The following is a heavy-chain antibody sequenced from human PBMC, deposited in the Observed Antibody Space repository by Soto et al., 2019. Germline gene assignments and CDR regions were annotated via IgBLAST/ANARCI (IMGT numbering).Heavy chain of an antibody. D-gene: IGHD2-2*01. CDR1: GYTFTSYD. CDR3: ASVRYSNTWYYAFDY. CDR2: MNPNSGNT. J-gene: IGHJ4*02. Sequence: QVQLVQSGAEVKKPGASVKVSCTASGYTFTSYDINWVRQATGQGLEWMGWMNPNSGNTGHAQKFHGSVTKTRNTSISTVYMELSSLRSEDTAVYYCASVRYSNTWYYAFDYWGKGTLVTVSS. V-gene: IGHV1-8*02.